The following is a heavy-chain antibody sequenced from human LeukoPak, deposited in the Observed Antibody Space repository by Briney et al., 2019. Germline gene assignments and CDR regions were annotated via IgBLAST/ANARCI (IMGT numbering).Heavy chain of an antibody. J-gene: IGHJ4*02. CDR3: ARGLRITMIAPGY. CDR2: INPNSGGT. CDR1: GYTFTGYY. V-gene: IGHV1-2*04. D-gene: IGHD3-22*01. Sequence: GASVKVSCKASGYTFTGYYMHWVRQAPGQGLEWMGWINPNSGGTNYAQKFQGWVTMTRDTSISTAYMELSSLRSEDTAVYYCARGLRITMIAPGYWGQGTLVTVSS.